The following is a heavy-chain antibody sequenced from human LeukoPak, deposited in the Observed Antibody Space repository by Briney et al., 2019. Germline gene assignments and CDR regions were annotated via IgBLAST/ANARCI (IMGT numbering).Heavy chain of an antibody. CDR1: GGSLSSGGYS. Sequence: PSQTLSLTCAVSGGSLSSGGYSWSWVRQPPGKGLEWIGEINHSGSTNYNPSLKSRVTISVDTSKNQFSLKLSSVTAADTAVYYCATGAFDIWGQGTMVTVSS. J-gene: IGHJ3*02. V-gene: IGHV4-30-2*01. CDR3: ATGAFDI. CDR2: INHSGST.